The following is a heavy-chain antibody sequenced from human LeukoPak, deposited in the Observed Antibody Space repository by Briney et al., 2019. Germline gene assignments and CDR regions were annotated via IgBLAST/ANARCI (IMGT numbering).Heavy chain of an antibody. CDR1: GFTVSSNY. D-gene: IGHD3-22*01. Sequence: GGSLRLSCAASGFTVSSNYMSWVRQAPGKGLEWVSVIYSGGSTYYADSVKGRFTISRDNSKNTLYLQMNSLRAEDTAVYYCAEPEGGYYDIRPDWGQGTLVTVSS. CDR2: IYSGGST. V-gene: IGHV3-53*01. J-gene: IGHJ4*02. CDR3: AEPEGGYYDIRPD.